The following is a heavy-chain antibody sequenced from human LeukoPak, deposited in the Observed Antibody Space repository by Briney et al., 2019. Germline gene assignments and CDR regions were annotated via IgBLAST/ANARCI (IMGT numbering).Heavy chain of an antibody. J-gene: IGHJ3*02. CDR2: TYYGSKWYS. Sequence: SQTLSLTCAISGDSVSSNSAAWNWIRQSPSRGPEWLGRTYYGSKWYSDYAISMKSRITIKPDTSKNQFSLQLNSVTPEDTAVYYCARNYGDFSDAFDIWGQGTMVTVSS. CDR3: ARNYGDFSDAFDI. D-gene: IGHD2-21*02. CDR1: GDSVSSNSAA. V-gene: IGHV6-1*01.